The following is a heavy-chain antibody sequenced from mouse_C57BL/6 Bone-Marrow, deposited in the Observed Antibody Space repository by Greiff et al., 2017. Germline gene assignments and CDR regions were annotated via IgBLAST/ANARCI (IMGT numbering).Heavy chain of an antibody. J-gene: IGHJ1*03. D-gene: IGHD1-1*01. CDR1: GYTFTSYD. Sequence: VKLMESGPELVKPGASVKLSCKASGYTFTSYDINWVKQRPGQGLEWIGWIYPRDGSTKYNEKCKGKATLTVDTSSSTAYMELHSLTSEDSAVYFCARLEFDGSSGDWYFDVWGTGTTVTVSS. CDR2: IYPRDGST. CDR3: ARLEFDGSSGDWYFDV. V-gene: IGHV1-85*01.